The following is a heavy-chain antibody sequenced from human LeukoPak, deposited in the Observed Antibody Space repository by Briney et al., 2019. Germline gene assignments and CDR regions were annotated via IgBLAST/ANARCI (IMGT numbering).Heavy chain of an antibody. CDR3: ARAILSGYPDS. J-gene: IGHJ4*02. D-gene: IGHD3-3*01. CDR2: IYYSGST. V-gene: IGHV4-59*01. Sequence: SETLSLTCSVSGGSISTYYWTWIRQPPGKGLEWIGYIYYSGSTNYNPSLKSRATISLDTSKNQFSLKLSSVTAADTAVYYCARAILSGYPDSWGQGTLVIVFS. CDR1: GGSISTYY.